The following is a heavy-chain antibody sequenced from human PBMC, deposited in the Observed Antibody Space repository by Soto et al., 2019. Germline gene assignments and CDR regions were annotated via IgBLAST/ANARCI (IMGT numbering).Heavy chain of an antibody. Sequence: GASVKVSCKASGGTFSSYAISGVRQAPGQGLEWMGGIIPIFGTANYAQKFQGRVTITADESTSTAYMELSNLRSEDTAVYYCARDESLYSSTQNWFDPWAQGTLVTVSS. CDR1: GGTFSSYA. CDR3: ARDESLYSSTQNWFDP. V-gene: IGHV1-69*13. CDR2: IIPIFGTA. J-gene: IGHJ5*02. D-gene: IGHD6-13*01.